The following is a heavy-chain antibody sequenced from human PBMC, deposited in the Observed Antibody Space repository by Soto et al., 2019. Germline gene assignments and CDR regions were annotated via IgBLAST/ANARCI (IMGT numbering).Heavy chain of an antibody. D-gene: IGHD5-12*01. Sequence: ASMKVSCKGSGYTFTSYGISWVRQAPGQGLEWMGWISAYNGNTNFAQKLQGRVSLTTDTSTTTAYMELRSLTSDDTAVYYCARDLVPGYTGYSDYWGQGTLVTVS. J-gene: IGHJ4*02. CDR1: GYTFTSYG. CDR2: ISAYNGNT. V-gene: IGHV1-18*01. CDR3: ARDLVPGYTGYSDY.